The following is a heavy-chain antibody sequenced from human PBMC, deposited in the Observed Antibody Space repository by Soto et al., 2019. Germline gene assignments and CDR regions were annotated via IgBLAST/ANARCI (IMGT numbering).Heavy chain of an antibody. J-gene: IGHJ4*02. CDR3: ARAIGPTLFDY. V-gene: IGHV3-13*04. D-gene: IGHD3-22*01. CDR1: GFTFRRYD. Sequence: EVQLVESGGGLVQPGGPLSLSCSAPGFTFRRYDRHWVRQGTGKGLEWGSAIGTTGDTYYAGSVKGRFTISRENAKNSLYLQMNSLRAGDTAIYFCARAIGPTLFDYWGQGTLVTVSS. CDR2: IGTTGDT.